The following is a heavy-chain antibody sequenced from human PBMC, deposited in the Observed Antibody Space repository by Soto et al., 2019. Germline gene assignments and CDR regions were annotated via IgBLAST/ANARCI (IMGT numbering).Heavy chain of an antibody. CDR2: ISWNSGSI. CDR1: GFTFDDYA. V-gene: IGHV3-9*01. CDR3: AKDKEYCSGGSCYYFDY. D-gene: IGHD2-15*01. J-gene: IGHJ4*02. Sequence: PGGSLRLSCAASGFTFDDYAMHWVRQAPGKGLEWVSGISWNSGSIGYADSVKGRFTISRDNAKNSLYLQMNSLRAEDTALYYCAKDKEYCSGGSCYYFDYWGQGTLVTVSS.